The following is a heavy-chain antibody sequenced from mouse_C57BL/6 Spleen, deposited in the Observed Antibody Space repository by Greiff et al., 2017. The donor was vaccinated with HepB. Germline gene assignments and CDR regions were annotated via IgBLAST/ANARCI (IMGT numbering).Heavy chain of an antibody. Sequence: EVKLMESGPELVKPGASVKISCKASGYSFTGYYMNWVKQSPEKSLEWIGEINPSTGGTTYNQKFKAKATLTVDKSSSTAYMQLKSLTSEDSAVYYCARSRGYAMDYWGQGTSVTVSS. J-gene: IGHJ4*01. CDR3: ARSRGYAMDY. CDR1: GYSFTGYY. CDR2: INPSTGGT. V-gene: IGHV1-42*01.